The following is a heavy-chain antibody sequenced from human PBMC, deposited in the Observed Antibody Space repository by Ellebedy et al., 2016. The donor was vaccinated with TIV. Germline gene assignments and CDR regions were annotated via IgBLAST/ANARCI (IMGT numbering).Heavy chain of an antibody. V-gene: IGHV3-23*01. CDR1: GFTFDNYA. CDR3: AKDSSLLYYGSGQPNTFDS. D-gene: IGHD3-10*01. Sequence: GESLKISCAASGFTFDNYAMSWVRQAPGKGLEWVSGVSGSGRYTVYADSVKGRFTMSRDNAKNTLTLQMNSLRAEDTAIYYCAKDSSLLYYGSGQPNTFDSWGQGTLVTVSS. J-gene: IGHJ4*02. CDR2: VSGSGRYT.